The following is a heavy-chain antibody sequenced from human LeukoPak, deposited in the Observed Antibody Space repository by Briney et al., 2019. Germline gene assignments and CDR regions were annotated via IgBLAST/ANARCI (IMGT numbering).Heavy chain of an antibody. Sequence: GGSLRLSCAASGFTFSSYGMHWVRQAPGKGLEWVAIINQDGREKHYVDSVKGRFTISRDNAKDSLYLQMNSLRAEDTAVYYCARPGGQYYYDSSVVDYWGQGTLVTVSS. J-gene: IGHJ4*02. CDR3: ARPGGQYYYDSSVVDY. D-gene: IGHD3-22*01. V-gene: IGHV3-7*01. CDR2: INQDGREK. CDR1: GFTFSSYG.